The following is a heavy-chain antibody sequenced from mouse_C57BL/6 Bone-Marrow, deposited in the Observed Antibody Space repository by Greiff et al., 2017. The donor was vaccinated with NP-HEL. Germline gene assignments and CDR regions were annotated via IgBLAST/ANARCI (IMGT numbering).Heavy chain of an antibody. CDR3: TTGGSSPYAMDY. D-gene: IGHD1-1*01. V-gene: IGHV14-4*01. CDR2: IDPENGDT. J-gene: IGHJ4*01. CDR1: GFNIKDDY. Sequence: VQLQQSGAELVRPGASVKLSYTVSGFNIKDDYMHWVKQRPEQGLEWIGWIDPENGDTEYASKFQGKATITADTSSNTAYLQLSSLTSEDTAVYYCTTGGSSPYAMDYWGQGTSVTVSS.